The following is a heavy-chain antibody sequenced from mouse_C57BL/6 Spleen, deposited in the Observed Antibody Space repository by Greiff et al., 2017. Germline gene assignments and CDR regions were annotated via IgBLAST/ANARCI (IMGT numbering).Heavy chain of an antibody. CDR3: GRYCGSYVWYVDV. Sequence: EVQLLESGAGLVQPGGSLSLSCAASGFTFTGYYMSWVRQPPGQALEWLGFIRNKANGYTTEYSASVKGRFTISRDNSKSIIYIKMNALRADDSANYYCGRYCGSYVWYVDVWGKGTTVTVSS. J-gene: IGHJ1*03. V-gene: IGHV7-3*01. D-gene: IGHD1-1*02. CDR2: IRNKANGYTT. CDR1: GFTFTGYY.